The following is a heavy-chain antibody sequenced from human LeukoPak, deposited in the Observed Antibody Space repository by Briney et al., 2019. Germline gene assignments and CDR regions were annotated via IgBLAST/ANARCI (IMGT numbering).Heavy chain of an antibody. CDR2: IYYSGST. CDR1: GGSISSYY. D-gene: IGHD3-10*01. Sequence: PSETLSLTCTVSGGSISSYYWSWIRQPPGKGLEWIGYIYYSGSTNYNPSLKSRVTISVDTSKNQFSLKLSSVTAADTAVYYCARDPGGYFFDYWGQGTLVTVSS. J-gene: IGHJ4*02. CDR3: ARDPGGYFFDY. V-gene: IGHV4-59*01.